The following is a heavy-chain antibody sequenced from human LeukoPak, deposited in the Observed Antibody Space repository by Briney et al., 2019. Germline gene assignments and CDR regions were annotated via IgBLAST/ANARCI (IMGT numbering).Heavy chain of an antibody. CDR2: IRYDGSNK. V-gene: IGHV3-30*02. J-gene: IGHJ6*03. D-gene: IGHD2-2*01. CDR3: ANFKTNCSSTSCYRRYYYYMDV. CDR1: GFTFSSYG. Sequence: PGGSLRLSCAASGFTFSSYGMHWVRQAPGKGLEWVAFIRYDGSNKYYADSVKGRFTNSRDNSKNTLYLQMNSLRAEDTAVYYCANFKTNCSSTSCYRRYYYYMDVWGKGTTVTVSS.